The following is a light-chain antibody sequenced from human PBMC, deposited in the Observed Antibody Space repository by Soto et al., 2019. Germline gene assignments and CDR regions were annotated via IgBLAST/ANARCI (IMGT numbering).Light chain of an antibody. J-gene: IGKJ2*02. CDR3: QQYGSSPPCT. CDR2: GAS. V-gene: IGKV3-20*01. Sequence: EIVLTQSPGTLSLSPGERATLSCRASQSVSSSYLAWYQQKPGQAPRLLIYGASNRATGIPDRFSASGSGTDFTLTISRLEPEDFAVYYCQQYGSSPPCTFGQGTKLENK. CDR1: QSVSSSY.